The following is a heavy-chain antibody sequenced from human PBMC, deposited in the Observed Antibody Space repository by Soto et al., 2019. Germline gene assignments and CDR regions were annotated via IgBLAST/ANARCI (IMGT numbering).Heavy chain of an antibody. V-gene: IGHV4-34*01. CDR3: ARSQLLPYYYYYMDV. D-gene: IGHD2-15*01. CDR2: INHSGST. J-gene: IGHJ6*03. Sequence: SETLSLTYAVYGGSFSGYYWGWIRQPPGKGLEWIGEINHSGSTNYNPSLKSRVTISVDASKNQFSLKLSSVTAADTAVYYCARSQLLPYYYYYMDVWGKGTTVTVSS. CDR1: GGSFSGYY.